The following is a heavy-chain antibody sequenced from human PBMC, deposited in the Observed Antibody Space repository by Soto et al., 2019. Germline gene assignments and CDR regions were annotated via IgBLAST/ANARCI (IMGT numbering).Heavy chain of an antibody. CDR1: GFTVSSNY. V-gene: IGHV3-53*02. Sequence: EVQLVETGGGLIQPGGSLRLSCAASGFTVSSNYMSWVRQAPGKGLEWVSVIYSGGSTYYADSVKGRFTISRDNSKNTLYLQMDSLRAEDRAVYYCARVIDSWNDGAFDIWGQGTMVTVSS. CDR3: ARVIDSWNDGAFDI. J-gene: IGHJ3*02. D-gene: IGHD1-1*01. CDR2: IYSGGST.